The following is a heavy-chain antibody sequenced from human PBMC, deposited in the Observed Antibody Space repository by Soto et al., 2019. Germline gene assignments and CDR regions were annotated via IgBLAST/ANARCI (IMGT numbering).Heavy chain of an antibody. J-gene: IGHJ6*02. CDR3: ARLSGDHSAFFSYGMDA. CDR2: ITGGGGFT. V-gene: IGHV3-23*01. Sequence: PGGSLRLSCATSGFTFGNYAMSWVRQAPGKGLEWVSGITGGGGFTNYADSVKGRFTISRDNARNTLSLQMNSLRADDTAVYYCARLSGDHSAFFSYGMDAWGQGTTVTVSS. D-gene: IGHD2-21*01. CDR1: GFTFGNYA.